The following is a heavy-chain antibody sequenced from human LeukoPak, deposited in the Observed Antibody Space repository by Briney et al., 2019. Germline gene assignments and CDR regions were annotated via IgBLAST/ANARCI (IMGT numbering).Heavy chain of an antibody. V-gene: IGHV1-2*02. Sequence: ASVKVSCKASGYTFTGDYMHWVRQAPGQGPEWMGWINPNSGGTNYAQKFQGRVTMTRDTSISTAYMELSRLTSDDTAVYYCARAYKAAGTGKWFDPRGQGTLVTVSS. CDR3: ARAYKAAGTGKWFDP. D-gene: IGHD6-13*01. CDR1: GYTFTGDY. CDR2: INPNSGGT. J-gene: IGHJ5*02.